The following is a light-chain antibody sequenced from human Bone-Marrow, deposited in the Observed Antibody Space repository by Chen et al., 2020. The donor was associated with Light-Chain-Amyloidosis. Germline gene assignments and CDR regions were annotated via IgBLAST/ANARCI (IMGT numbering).Light chain of an antibody. CDR3: QSADSSGTYEVI. Sequence: SYELTQPPSVSVSPGQMPSITCSGDDLPKKYAYWYQQKPGQAPVMVIHRDTEKPSGISERFSGSSSGTTATLTISGVQAEDEADYHCQSADSSGTYEVIFGGGTKLTVL. J-gene: IGLJ2*01. CDR1: DLPKKY. CDR2: RDT. V-gene: IGLV3-25*03.